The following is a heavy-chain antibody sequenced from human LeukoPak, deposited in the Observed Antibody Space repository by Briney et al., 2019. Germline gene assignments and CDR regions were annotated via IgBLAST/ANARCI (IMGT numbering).Heavy chain of an antibody. CDR3: ARDVRTVPYYYYGMDV. CDR1: GGSLSGYY. V-gene: IGHV4-34*01. D-gene: IGHD4-17*01. J-gene: IGHJ6*02. Sequence: SETLSLTCAVYGGSLSGYYWSWIRQPPGKGLEWIGEINHSGSTNYNPSLKSRVTISVDTSKNQFSLKLSSVTAADTAVYYCARDVRTVPYYYYGMDVWGQGTTVTVSS. CDR2: INHSGST.